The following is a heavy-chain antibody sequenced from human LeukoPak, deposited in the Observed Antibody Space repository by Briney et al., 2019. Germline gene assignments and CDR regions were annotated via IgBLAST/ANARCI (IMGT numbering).Heavy chain of an antibody. CDR3: ARDGSTAMVPGFDY. Sequence: GGSLRLSCAASGFTFSSYGMHWVRQAPGKGLEWVAVIWYDGSNKYYADSVKGRFTISRDNSKNTLYLQMNSLRAEDTAVYYCARDGSTAMVPGFDYWGQGTLVTASP. V-gene: IGHV3-33*01. CDR1: GFTFSSYG. CDR2: IWYDGSNK. D-gene: IGHD5-18*01. J-gene: IGHJ4*02.